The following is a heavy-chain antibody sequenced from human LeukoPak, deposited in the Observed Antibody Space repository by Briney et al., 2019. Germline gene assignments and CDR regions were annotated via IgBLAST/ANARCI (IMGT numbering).Heavy chain of an antibody. CDR1: GFTFSSYA. CDR3: ANGASQEWQLVQYYFDY. CDR2: ISGSGGST. J-gene: IGHJ4*02. V-gene: IGHV3-23*01. Sequence: GGSLRLSCAASGFTFSSYAMSWVRQAPGKGLEWVSAISGSGGSTYYADSVKGRFTISRDNAKNTLYLQMNSLSAEDTAVYYCANGASQEWQLVQYYFDYWGQGTLVTVSS. D-gene: IGHD6-13*01.